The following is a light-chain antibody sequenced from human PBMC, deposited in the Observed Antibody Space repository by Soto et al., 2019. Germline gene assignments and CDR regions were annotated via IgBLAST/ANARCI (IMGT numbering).Light chain of an antibody. CDR1: QSISSW. Sequence: DIQMTQSPSTLAATAEDRVTITCWASQSISSWLAWYQQKPGKAPKLLIYDASSLESRVPSSFSGSGSGTEFTLTISSLQPDDFATYYCQHYNSYSEAFGQGTKVDIK. V-gene: IGKV1-5*01. CDR2: DAS. J-gene: IGKJ1*01. CDR3: QHYNSYSEA.